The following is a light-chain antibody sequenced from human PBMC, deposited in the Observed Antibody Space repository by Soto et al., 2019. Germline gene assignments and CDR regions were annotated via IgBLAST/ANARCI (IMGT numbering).Light chain of an antibody. J-gene: IGLJ2*01. CDR2: DVS. CDR1: SSDVGGYNY. Sequence: QSALTQPASVSGSPGQSITISCTGTSSDVGGYNYVSWYQQHPGKAPKLMIYDVSNRPSGVSNRFSGSKSGNTASLTISGVQAEHEADYYCRSYTSSSTLVFGGGTKLTV. V-gene: IGLV2-14*01. CDR3: RSYTSSSTLV.